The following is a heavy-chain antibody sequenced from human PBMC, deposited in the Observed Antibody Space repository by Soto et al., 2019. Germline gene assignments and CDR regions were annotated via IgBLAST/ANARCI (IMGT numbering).Heavy chain of an antibody. Sequence: GGSLRLSCAASGFTFSSYAMSWVRQAPGKGLEWVSAISGSGGSTYYADSVKGRFTISRDNSKNTLSLQMNSLRAEDTALYYCAKDHFTVTGDYPPVYFLAYSGQGSPVIVSS. V-gene: IGHV3-23*01. J-gene: IGHJ4*02. CDR1: GFTFSSYA. CDR3: AKDHFTVTGDYPPVYFLAY. CDR2: ISGSGGST. D-gene: IGHD4-17*01.